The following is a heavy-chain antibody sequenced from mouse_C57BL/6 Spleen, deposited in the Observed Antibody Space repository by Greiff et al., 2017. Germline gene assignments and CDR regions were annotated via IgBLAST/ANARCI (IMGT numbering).Heavy chain of an antibody. CDR1: GFTFTDYY. Sequence: EVKLVESGGGLVQPGGSLSLSCAASGFTFTDYYMSWVRQPPGKALEWLGFIRNKANGYTTEYSASVKGRFTISRDNSQSILYLQMNALRAEDSATDYCASHYGYYWFAYWGQGTLVTVSA. J-gene: IGHJ3*01. D-gene: IGHD2-3*01. V-gene: IGHV7-3*01. CDR2: IRNKANGYTT. CDR3: ASHYGYYWFAY.